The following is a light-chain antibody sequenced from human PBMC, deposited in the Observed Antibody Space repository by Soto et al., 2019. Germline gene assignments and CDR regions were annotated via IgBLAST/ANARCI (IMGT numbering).Light chain of an antibody. CDR3: QQYNSYSRT. Sequence: DIHMTQSPSTLSASVGDRVTITCRASQSISSWLAWYQQKPGEAPKLLIYKASSLESGVPSRFSGSGSGTEFTLTISSLQPDDFATYYCQQYNSYSRTFGQGTKVDIK. V-gene: IGKV1-5*03. J-gene: IGKJ1*01. CDR1: QSISSW. CDR2: KAS.